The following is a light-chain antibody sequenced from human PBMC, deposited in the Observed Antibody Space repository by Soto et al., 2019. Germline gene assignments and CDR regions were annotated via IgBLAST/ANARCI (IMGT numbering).Light chain of an antibody. CDR2: DAS. J-gene: IGKJ1*01. CDR3: QQYNTLFRT. CDR1: QSISSW. Sequence: DIQMTQSPSTLSASVGDRVTITCRASQSISSWLAWYQQKPGEAPKLLIYDASSLESGVPSRFSGSGSGTEFTLTISSLQPDDFATYYCQQYNTLFRTFGQGTKVDIK. V-gene: IGKV1-5*01.